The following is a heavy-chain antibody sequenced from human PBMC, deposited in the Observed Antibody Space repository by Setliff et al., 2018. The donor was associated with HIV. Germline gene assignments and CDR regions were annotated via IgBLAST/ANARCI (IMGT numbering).Heavy chain of an antibody. J-gene: IGHJ4*02. CDR3: ARAFYGISAGYYYFDV. D-gene: IGHD3-9*01. CDR1: GGSISSTSHY. Sequence: PSETLSLTCTVSGGSISSTSHYWTWIRQPVEKGLEWLGRIFTSGSASYNPSLESRVTFSVDTSKNQFALKLTSVTAADTAVYYCARAFYGISAGYYYFDVWGQGALVTVSS. V-gene: IGHV4-61*02. CDR2: IFTSGSA.